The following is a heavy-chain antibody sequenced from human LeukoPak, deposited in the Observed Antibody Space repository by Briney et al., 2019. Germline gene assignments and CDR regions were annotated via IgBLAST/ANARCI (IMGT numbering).Heavy chain of an antibody. CDR1: GFTLGSHD. CDR3: VREARGYHYTYFDY. Sequence: GGSLRLSCTASGFTLGSHDMHWVRQIPGRGLEWVAAVSSGFHAFFADSVQGRFTVSREDARNSLYLQMNSLRAGDTAVYYCVREARGYHYTYFDYWGQGTLVTVSS. V-gene: IGHV3-13*01. CDR2: VSSGFHA. J-gene: IGHJ4*02. D-gene: IGHD5-18*01.